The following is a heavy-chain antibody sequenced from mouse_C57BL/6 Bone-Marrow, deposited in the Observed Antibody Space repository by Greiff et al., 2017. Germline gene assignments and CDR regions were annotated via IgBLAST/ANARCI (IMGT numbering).Heavy chain of an antibody. J-gene: IGHJ4*01. CDR2: ISNLAYSI. CDR3: ARYGYSNSYYYAMDD. V-gene: IGHV5-15*04. Sequence: EVMLVESGGGLVQPGGSLKLSCAASGFTFSDYGMAWGRQAPRKGPEWVAFISNLAYSIYYADTVTGRFTITSENAKNTLYLEMNSLISEDTAMYYCARYGYSNSYYYAMDDWGQGTSVTVSS. D-gene: IGHD2-5*01. CDR1: GFTFSDYG.